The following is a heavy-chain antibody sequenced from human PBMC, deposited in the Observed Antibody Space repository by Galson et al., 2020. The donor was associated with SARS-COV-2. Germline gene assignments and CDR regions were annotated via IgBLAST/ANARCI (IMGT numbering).Heavy chain of an antibody. CDR3: ARQRFLEWLQPYYYYGMDV. CDR2: IYTSGST. J-gene: IGHJ6*02. D-gene: IGHD3-3*01. CDR1: GGSISSGSYY. Sequence: SETLSLTCTVSGGSISSGSYYWSWIRQPAGKGLEWIGHIYTSGSTNYNPSLKSRVTISVDTSKNQFSLKLSSVTAADTAVYYCARQRFLEWLQPYYYYGMDVWGQGTTVTVSS. V-gene: IGHV4-61*09.